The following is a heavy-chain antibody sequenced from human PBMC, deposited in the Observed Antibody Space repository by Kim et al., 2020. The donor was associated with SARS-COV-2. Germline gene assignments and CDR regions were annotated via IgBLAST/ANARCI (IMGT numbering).Heavy chain of an antibody. D-gene: IGHD2-15*01. CDR3: AKDRGYCSGGSCYGNYYYDMDV. CDR2: ISYDGSNK. J-gene: IGHJ6*02. V-gene: IGHV3-30*18. CDR1: GFTFSSYG. Sequence: GGSLRLSCAASGFTFSSYGMHWVRQAPGKGLEWVAVISYDGSNKYYADSVKGRFTISRDNSKNTLYLQMNSLRAEDTAVYYCAKDRGYCSGGSCYGNYYYDMDVWGQGTTVTVSS.